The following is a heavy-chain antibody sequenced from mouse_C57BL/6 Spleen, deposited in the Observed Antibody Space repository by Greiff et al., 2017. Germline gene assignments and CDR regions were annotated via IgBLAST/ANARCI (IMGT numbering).Heavy chain of an antibody. CDR1: GYTFTDHT. V-gene: IGHV1-78*01. D-gene: IGHD1-1*01. CDR2: IYPRDGST. CDR3: ARSGVVANYAMDY. Sequence: VKLMESDAELVKPGASVKISCKVSGYTFTDHTIHWMKQRPEQGLEWIGYIYPRDGSTKYNEKFKGKATLTADKSSSTAYMQLNSLTSEDSAVYFCARSGVVANYAMDYWGQGTSVTVSS. J-gene: IGHJ4*01.